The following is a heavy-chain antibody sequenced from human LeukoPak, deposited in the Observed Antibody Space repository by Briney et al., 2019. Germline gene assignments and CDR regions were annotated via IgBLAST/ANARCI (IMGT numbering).Heavy chain of an antibody. CDR2: INHSGST. CDR3: ARRSTVTTRGHWFDP. D-gene: IGHD4-17*01. Sequence: SETLSLTCTVSGGSISGTYYWSWIRQPPGKGLEWIGEINHSGSTNYNPSLKSRVTISVDTSKNQFSPKLSSVTAADTAVYYCARRSTVTTRGHWFDPWGQGTLVTVSS. CDR1: GGSISGTYY. V-gene: IGHV4-34*01. J-gene: IGHJ5*02.